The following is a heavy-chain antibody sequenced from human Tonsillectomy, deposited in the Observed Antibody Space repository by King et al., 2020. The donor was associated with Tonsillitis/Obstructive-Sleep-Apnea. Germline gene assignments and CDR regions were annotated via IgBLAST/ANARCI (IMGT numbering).Heavy chain of an antibody. V-gene: IGHV3-15*01. CDR2: IKSKTDGGTT. J-gene: IGHJ4*02. Sequence: VQLVESGGGLVKPGGSLRLSCAASGFTFSNAWRSWVRQAPGKGLEWVGRIKSKTDGGTTDYPAPVKGRFTISRDDSKNTLYLQMNSLKTEDTAVYYCTTSTYYDFWSWVYWGQGTLVTVSS. CDR3: TTSTYYDFWSWVY. CDR1: GFTFSNAW. D-gene: IGHD3-3*01.